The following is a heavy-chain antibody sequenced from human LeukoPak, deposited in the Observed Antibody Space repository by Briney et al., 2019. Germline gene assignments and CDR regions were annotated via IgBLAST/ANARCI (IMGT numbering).Heavy chain of an antibody. D-gene: IGHD6-19*01. CDR1: GFTFSDYN. J-gene: IGHJ4*02. Sequence: GGSLRLSCVASGFTFSDYNMNWVRQVPGKGLEWVSSITTSSSYMYYADSVKGRFTISRDNAKNSLYLHMNSLRAEDTAVYYCARHGSGWYMNDYWGQGTLVTVSS. CDR2: ITTSSSYM. CDR3: ARHGSGWYMNDY. V-gene: IGHV3-21*01.